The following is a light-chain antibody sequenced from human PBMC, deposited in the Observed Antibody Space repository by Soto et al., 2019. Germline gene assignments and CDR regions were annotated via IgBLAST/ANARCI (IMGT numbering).Light chain of an antibody. CDR1: SSDVGRYNA. V-gene: IGLV2-14*03. CDR2: DVS. Sequence: QSVLNQPASVYGSTGQSITISCSGTSSDVGRYNAVSWYQQHPGKVPQLMIYDVSIRPSGISDRFSASKSGNMASLTISGLQAEDEADYYCSSYTVSGSYVFGTGTKVTVL. CDR3: SSYTVSGSYV. J-gene: IGLJ1*01.